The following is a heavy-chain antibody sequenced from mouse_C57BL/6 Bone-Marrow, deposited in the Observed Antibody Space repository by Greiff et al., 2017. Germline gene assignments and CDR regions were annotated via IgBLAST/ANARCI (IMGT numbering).Heavy chain of an antibody. CDR3: ARPWYFDV. J-gene: IGHJ1*03. Sequence: EVKLMASGGGLVQPGGSLKLSCAASGFTFRDYYMYWVRQTPEKRLEWVAYISNGGGSTYYPDTVKGRFPISRDHAKNTPYLQMSCLTSEDTAMYYCARPWYFDVWGTGTTVTVAS. CDR2: ISNGGGST. V-gene: IGHV5-12*01. CDR1: GFTFRDYY.